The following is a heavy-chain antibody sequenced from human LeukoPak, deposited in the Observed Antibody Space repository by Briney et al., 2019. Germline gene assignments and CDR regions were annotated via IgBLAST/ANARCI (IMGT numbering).Heavy chain of an antibody. CDR1: GFTFGDYA. J-gene: IGHJ6*03. V-gene: IGHV3-49*04. CDR3: TRETVVVPAAIRDYYYMDV. D-gene: IGHD2-2*01. Sequence: GGSLRLSCTASGFTFGDYAMSWVRQAPGKGLEWVGFIRSKAYGGTTEYAASVKGRFTISRDDSKSIAYLQMNSLKTEDTAVYYCTRETVVVPAAIRDYYYMDVWGKGTTVTVSS. CDR2: IRSKAYGGTT.